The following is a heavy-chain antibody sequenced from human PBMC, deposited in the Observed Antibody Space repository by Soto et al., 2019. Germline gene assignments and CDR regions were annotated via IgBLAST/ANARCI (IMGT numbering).Heavy chain of an antibody. J-gene: IGHJ5*02. Sequence: ASVKVSCKASGYTFTSYGISWVRQAPGQGLEWMGWISAYNGNTNYAQKLQGRVTMTTDTSTSTAYIELRSLRSDDTAVYYCARDSSSSSWEPDWFDPWGQGTLVTVSS. CDR2: ISAYNGNT. CDR1: GYTFTSYG. V-gene: IGHV1-18*01. CDR3: ARDSSSSSWEPDWFDP. D-gene: IGHD6-13*01.